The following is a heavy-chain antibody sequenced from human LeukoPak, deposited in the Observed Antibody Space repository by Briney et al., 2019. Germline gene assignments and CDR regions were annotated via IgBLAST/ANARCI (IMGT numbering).Heavy chain of an antibody. V-gene: IGHV3-30*03. CDR3: ARVAHSLGYCSSASCYLDY. D-gene: IGHD2-2*01. CDR2: ISYDGSNK. CDR1: GFTFSSYG. Sequence: GGSLRLSCAASGFTFSSYGMHWVRQAPGKGLEWVAVISYDGSNKYYADSVKGRFTISRDNSKNTLYLQLNSLRAEDTAVYYCARVAHSLGYCSSASCYLDYWGQGTLVTVSS. J-gene: IGHJ4*02.